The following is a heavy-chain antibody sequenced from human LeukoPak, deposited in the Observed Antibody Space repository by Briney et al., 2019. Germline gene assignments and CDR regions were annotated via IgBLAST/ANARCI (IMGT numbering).Heavy chain of an antibody. V-gene: IGHV1-8*01. CDR2: MNPNSGNT. Sequence: WASVKVSCKASGYSFSSHDINWVRQATGQGLEWMGWMNPNSGNTGYAQKFQGRVTMTRNTSISTAYMELSSLRSEDTAVYYCASGYYDSSGYYYFDYWGQGTLVTVSS. D-gene: IGHD3-22*01. J-gene: IGHJ4*02. CDR1: GYSFSSHD. CDR3: ASGYYDSSGYYYFDY.